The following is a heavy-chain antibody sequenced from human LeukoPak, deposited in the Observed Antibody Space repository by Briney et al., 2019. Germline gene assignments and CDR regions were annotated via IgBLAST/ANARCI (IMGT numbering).Heavy chain of an antibody. CDR3: ARVVSSSYFDY. D-gene: IGHD6-6*01. Sequence: GGSLRLSCSASGFTLSNYWMHWVRQVPGKGLVWVSRINSDGSTTNYADSVKGRFTISRDNANNTLYLQMNSLRAEDTAVYYCARVVSSSYFDYWGQGTLVTVSS. CDR1: GFTLSNYW. V-gene: IGHV3-74*01. J-gene: IGHJ4*02. CDR2: INSDGSTT.